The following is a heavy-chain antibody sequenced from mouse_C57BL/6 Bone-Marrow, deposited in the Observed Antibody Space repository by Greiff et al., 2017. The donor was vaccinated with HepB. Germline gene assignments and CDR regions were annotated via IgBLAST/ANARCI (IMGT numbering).Heavy chain of an antibody. Sequence: VQRVESGAELAKPGASVKLSCKASGYTFTSYWMHWVKQRPGQGLEWIGYINPSSGYTKYNQKFKDKATLTADKSSSTAYMQLSSLTYEDSAVYYCARSYYDYDRFDYWGQGTTLTVSS. CDR2: INPSSGYT. V-gene: IGHV1-7*01. CDR3: ARSYYDYDRFDY. CDR1: GYTFTSYW. J-gene: IGHJ2*01. D-gene: IGHD2-4*01.